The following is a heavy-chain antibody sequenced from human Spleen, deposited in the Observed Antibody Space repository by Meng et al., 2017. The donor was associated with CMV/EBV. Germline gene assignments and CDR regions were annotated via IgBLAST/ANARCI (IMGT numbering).Heavy chain of an antibody. D-gene: IGHD3-10*01. J-gene: IGHJ4*02. CDR1: GFTFSSYE. CDR3: ARVEWFGELLPTPYFDY. V-gene: IGHV3-48*03. Sequence: GGSLRLSSAASGFTFSSYEMNWVRQAPGKGLEWVSYISSSGSTIYYADSVKGRFTISRDNAKNSLYLQMNSLRAEDTAVYYCARVEWFGELLPTPYFDYWGQGTLVTVSS. CDR2: ISSSGSTI.